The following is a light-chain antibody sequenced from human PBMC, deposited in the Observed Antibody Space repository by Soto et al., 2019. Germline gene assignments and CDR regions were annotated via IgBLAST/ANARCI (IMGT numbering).Light chain of an antibody. J-gene: IGLJ2*01. CDR1: SSDVGGYNY. Sequence: QSVLTQPASVSGSPGQSITISCTGTSSDVGGYNYVSWYQQHPGKAPKLMIYEVSNRPSGVSNRFSGSKSGNTASLTISGLQAEGGADYYCSSYTRSSTLVFGGGTKLTVL. CDR3: SSYTRSSTLV. V-gene: IGLV2-14*01. CDR2: EVS.